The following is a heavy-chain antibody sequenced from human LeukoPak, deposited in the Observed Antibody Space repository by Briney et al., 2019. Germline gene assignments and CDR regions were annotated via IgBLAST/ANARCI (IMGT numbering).Heavy chain of an antibody. Sequence: ASVKVSCKASGYTFTGYYMHWVRQAPGQGLEWMGWINPNSGGTNYAQKFQGRVTMTRDTSISTAYMGLSRLRSDDTAVYYCARGNLNWNYVGYYYYMDVWGKGTTVTVSS. D-gene: IGHD1-7*01. V-gene: IGHV1-2*02. CDR3: ARGNLNWNYVGYYYYMDV. CDR2: INPNSGGT. CDR1: GYTFTGYY. J-gene: IGHJ6*03.